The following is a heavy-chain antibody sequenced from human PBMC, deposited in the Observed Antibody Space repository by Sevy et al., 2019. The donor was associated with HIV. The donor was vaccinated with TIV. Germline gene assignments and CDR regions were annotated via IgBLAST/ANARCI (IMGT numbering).Heavy chain of an antibody. V-gene: IGHV3-33*01. CDR2: IWYDGSNK. D-gene: IGHD6-19*01. CDR1: GFTFSSYG. CDR3: ARDMYSSGWYYYYYYMDV. Sequence: GGSLRLSCAASGFTFSSYGMHWVRQAPGKGLEWVAVIWYDGSNKYYADSVKGRFTISRDNSKNTLYLQMNSLRAEDTAVYYCARDMYSSGWYYYYYYMDVRGKGTTVTVSS. J-gene: IGHJ6*03.